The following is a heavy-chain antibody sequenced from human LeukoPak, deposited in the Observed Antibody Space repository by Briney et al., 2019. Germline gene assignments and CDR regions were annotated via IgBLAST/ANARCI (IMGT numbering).Heavy chain of an antibody. D-gene: IGHD4-11*01. V-gene: IGHV1-8*01. CDR3: ARGYSNYDAIRTKSSYYMDV. Sequence: ASVKVSCKDSGYTFTSYDITWVRQATGQGLEWMGWMNPNSGNTGYAQRFQGRVTMTRDTSISTAYMELSSLRSEDTAVYYCARGYSNYDAIRTKSSYYMDVWGEGTTVTVSS. CDR1: GYTFTSYD. J-gene: IGHJ6*03. CDR2: MNPNSGNT.